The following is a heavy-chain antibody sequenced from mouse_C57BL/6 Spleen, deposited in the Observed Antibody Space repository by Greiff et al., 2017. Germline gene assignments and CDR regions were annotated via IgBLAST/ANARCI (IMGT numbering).Heavy chain of an antibody. CDR3: ADYYGSSYGWYCDV. Sequence: VQLQQSGPELVKPGASVKISCKASGYSFTGYYMNWVKQSPEKSLEWIGEINPSTGGTTYNQKFKAKATLTVDKSSSTSYMQLKSLTSEDSAVYYCADYYGSSYGWYCDVWGTGTTVTVSS. D-gene: IGHD1-1*01. J-gene: IGHJ1*03. CDR2: INPSTGGT. CDR1: GYSFTGYY. V-gene: IGHV1-42*01.